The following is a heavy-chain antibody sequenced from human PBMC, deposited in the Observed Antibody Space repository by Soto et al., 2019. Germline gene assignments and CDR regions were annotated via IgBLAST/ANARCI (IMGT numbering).Heavy chain of an antibody. D-gene: IGHD3-3*01. CDR1: GFTFNTYW. CDR2: IRFDGSEK. V-gene: IGHV3-7*01. CDR3: ARRGDFWSGYYIDY. J-gene: IGHJ4*02. Sequence: GGSLRLSCAASGFTFNTYWMNWVRQAPGKGLDWVANIRFDGSEKYYVDSVKGRFSVSRDNSKDSLYLQMDSLRAADTVVYYCARRGDFWSGYYIDYWGQGTLVTVSS.